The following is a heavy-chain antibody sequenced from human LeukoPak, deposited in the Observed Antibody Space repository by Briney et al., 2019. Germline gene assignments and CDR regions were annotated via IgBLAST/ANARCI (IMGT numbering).Heavy chain of an antibody. V-gene: IGHV3-23*01. Sequence: GGPLRLSCAASGFTFSTYAMNWVRQAPGKGLEWVSVIIGNGGGIAYADSVKGRFTISRDNSNNILYLQMNSLRADDTAVYYCAKDRIPDGHYSIDFWGQGILVTVSS. D-gene: IGHD5-24*01. J-gene: IGHJ4*02. CDR3: AKDRIPDGHYSIDF. CDR1: GFTFSTYA. CDR2: IIGNGGGI.